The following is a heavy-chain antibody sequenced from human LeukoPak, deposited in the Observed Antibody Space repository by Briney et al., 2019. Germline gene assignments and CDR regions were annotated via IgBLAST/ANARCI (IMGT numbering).Heavy chain of an antibody. CDR2: VSADGGST. J-gene: IGHJ4*02. CDR3: AKCLGISRTLFDY. V-gene: IGHV3-23*01. D-gene: IGHD2/OR15-2a*01. Sequence: PGGSLRLSCAASGFTFNNYAMGWVRQAPAKGLKWVSGVSADGGSTYYADSVKGRFTISRDTSKNTLYLQVNSLRADDTAVYYCAKCLGISRTLFDYWGQGTLVAVSS. CDR1: GFTFNNYA.